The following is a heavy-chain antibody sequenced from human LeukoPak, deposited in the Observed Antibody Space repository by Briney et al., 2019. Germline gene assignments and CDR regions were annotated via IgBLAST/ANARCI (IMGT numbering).Heavy chain of an antibody. CDR2: IHREGTTT. CDR3: ARDSDWLLFDD. J-gene: IGHJ4*02. V-gene: IGHV3-74*01. Sequence: GGSRRLSCTASGFTFSAYWMHWVRQVPGKGLVWVSRIHREGTTTIYADSVKGRFTISRDNGKNTLYLHMNSLRADDTAVYYCARDSDWLLFDDWGQGTLVTVSS. CDR1: GFTFSAYW. D-gene: IGHD3-9*01.